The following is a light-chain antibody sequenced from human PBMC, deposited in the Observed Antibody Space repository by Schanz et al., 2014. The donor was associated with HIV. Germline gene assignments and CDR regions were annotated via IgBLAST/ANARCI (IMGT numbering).Light chain of an antibody. Sequence: QSALTQPASVSGSPGQSITISCTGVSSDVRAFNYVSWYQQHPGNVPKLIIYDVSNRPSGVSNRFSGSKSGNTASLTISGLQAEDEADYYCNSYTSSSTWVFGGGTKLTVL. J-gene: IGLJ3*02. CDR2: DVS. CDR3: NSYTSSSTWV. CDR1: SSDVRAFNY. V-gene: IGLV2-14*03.